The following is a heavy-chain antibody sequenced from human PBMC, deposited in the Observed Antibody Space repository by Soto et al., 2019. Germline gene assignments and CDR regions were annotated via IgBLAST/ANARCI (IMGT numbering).Heavy chain of an antibody. CDR3: ARHAVDSYYYGSSGYYGGY. J-gene: IGHJ4*02. CDR1: GGSISSSSYY. V-gene: IGHV4-39*01. Sequence: KPSETLSLTCTVSGGSISSSSYYWGWIRQPPGKGLEWIGSIYYSGSTYYNPSLKSRVTISVDTSKNQFSLKLSSVTAADTAVYYCARHAVDSYYYGSSGYYGGYWGQGTLVTVSS. CDR2: IYYSGST. D-gene: IGHD3-22*01.